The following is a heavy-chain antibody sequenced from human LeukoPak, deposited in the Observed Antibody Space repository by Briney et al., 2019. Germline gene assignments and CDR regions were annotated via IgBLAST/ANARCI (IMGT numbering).Heavy chain of an antibody. CDR1: GGTFSSYA. D-gene: IGHD2-2*01. V-gene: IGHV1-69*01. Sequence: SVKVSCKASGGTFSSYAISWVRQAPGQGLEWMGEIIPIFGTANYAQKFQGRVTITADESTSTAYMELSSLRSEDTAVYYCARVTARVPAAMPALSWFDPWGQGTLVTVSS. J-gene: IGHJ5*02. CDR3: ARVTARVPAAMPALSWFDP. CDR2: IIPIFGTA.